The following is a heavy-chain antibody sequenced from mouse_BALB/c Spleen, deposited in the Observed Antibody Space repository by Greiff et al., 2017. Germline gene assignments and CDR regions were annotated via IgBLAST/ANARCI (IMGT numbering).Heavy chain of an antibody. CDR1: GYAFSSYW. V-gene: IGHV1-80*01. CDR3: ARSRGYDWVDY. D-gene: IGHD2-2*01. Sequence: VQLQESGAELVRPGSSVKISCKASGYAFSSYWMNWVKQRPGQGLEWIGQIYPGDGDTNYNGKFKGKATLTADKSPSTAYMQLSSLTSEDSAVYFCARSRGYDWVDYWGQGTTLTVSS. J-gene: IGHJ2*01. CDR2: IYPGDGDT.